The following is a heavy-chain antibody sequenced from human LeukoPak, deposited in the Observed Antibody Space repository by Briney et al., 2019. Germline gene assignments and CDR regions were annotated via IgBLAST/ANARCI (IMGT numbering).Heavy chain of an antibody. D-gene: IGHD6-19*01. J-gene: IGHJ3*02. V-gene: IGHV1-69*04. CDR2: IIPILGIA. CDR3: ASIDSGWVDI. Sequence: SVKVSCKASGGTSSSYAISWVRQAPGQGLEWMGRIIPILGIANYAQKFQGRVTITADKSTSTAYMELSSLRSEDTAVYYCASIDSGWVDIWGQGTMVTVSS. CDR1: GGTSSSYA.